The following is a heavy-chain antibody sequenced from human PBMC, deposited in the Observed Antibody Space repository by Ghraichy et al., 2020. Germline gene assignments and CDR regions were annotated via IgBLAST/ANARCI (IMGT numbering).Heavy chain of an antibody. CDR2: TYYTSKWNN. V-gene: IGHV6-1*01. Sequence: SQTLSLTCAISGDSVFSNDVAWNWIRQSPSRGLEWLGRTYYTSKWNNDYAVFVESRMTINLDTSKNQFFLQLNSVTPEDTAIDYCARGRHSGLDSWGQGTLVTVSS. J-gene: IGHJ4*02. CDR3: ARGRHSGLDS. D-gene: IGHD1-26*01. CDR1: GDSVFSNDVA.